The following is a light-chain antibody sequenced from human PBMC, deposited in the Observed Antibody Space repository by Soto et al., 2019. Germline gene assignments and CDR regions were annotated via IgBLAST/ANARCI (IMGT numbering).Light chain of an antibody. CDR2: DVS. CDR1: QTISSW. J-gene: IGKJ1*01. V-gene: IGKV1-5*01. CDR3: QQYNSYPWT. Sequence: DIQMTQSPSTLSASVGDRVTITCRASQTISSWLAWYQQKPGTAPKILIYDVSSLESGVPSRFSGSRSGTEFTLTISSLQPDDFATYYCQQYNSYPWTFVQGTKVEVK.